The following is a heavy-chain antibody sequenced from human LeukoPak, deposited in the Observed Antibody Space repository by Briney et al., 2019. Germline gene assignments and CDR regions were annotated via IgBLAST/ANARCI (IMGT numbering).Heavy chain of an antibody. CDR2: IIPIFGTA. Sequence: SVKVSCKASGGTFSSYAISWVRQAPGQGLEWMGGIIPIFGTANYAQKFQGRVTITADESTSTAYMELSSLRSDDTAVYYCARDLTGKYYFDYWGQGTLVTVSS. J-gene: IGHJ4*02. V-gene: IGHV1-69*13. CDR1: GGTFSSYA. CDR3: ARDLTGKYYFDY.